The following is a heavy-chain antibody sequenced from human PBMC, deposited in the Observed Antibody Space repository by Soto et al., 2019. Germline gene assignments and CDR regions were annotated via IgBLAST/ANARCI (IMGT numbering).Heavy chain of an antibody. Sequence: SETLSLTCTVSGGSISSSSYYWGWIRQPPGKGLEWIGSIYYSGSTYYNQSLKSRVTISVDTSKNQFSLKLSSVTAADTAVYFCAIHESEYNWNDVLHYWYFDLWGRGTLVTVSS. CDR1: GGSISSSSYY. V-gene: IGHV4-39*01. CDR2: IYYSGST. J-gene: IGHJ2*01. CDR3: AIHESEYNWNDVLHYWYFDL. D-gene: IGHD1-1*01.